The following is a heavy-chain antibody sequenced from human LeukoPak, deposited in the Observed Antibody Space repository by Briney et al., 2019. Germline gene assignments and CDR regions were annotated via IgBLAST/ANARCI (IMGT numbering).Heavy chain of an antibody. D-gene: IGHD3-22*01. CDR2: IYYSGST. V-gene: IGHV4-39*07. CDR3: ARGDSYYDSSGYYWGPFDI. J-gene: IGHJ3*02. CDR1: GGSISSSSYY. Sequence: SETLSLTCTVSGGSISSSSYYWGWIRQPPGKGLEWIGSIYYSGSTNYNPSLKSRVTISVDTSKNQFSLKLSSVTAADTAVYYCARGDSYYDSSGYYWGPFDIWGQGTMVTVSS.